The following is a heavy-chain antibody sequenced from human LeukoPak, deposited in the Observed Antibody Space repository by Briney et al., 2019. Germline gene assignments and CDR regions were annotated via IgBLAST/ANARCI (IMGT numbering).Heavy chain of an antibody. J-gene: IGHJ4*02. V-gene: IGHV4-59*01. CDR2: IYYSGST. D-gene: IGHD6-19*01. Sequence: SETLSLTCTVSGGSISSYYWSWIRQPPGKGLEWIGYIYYSGSTNYNPSLKSRVTISVDTSKNQFSLKPSSVTAADTAVYYCARDVSGWHENDYWGQGTLVTVSS. CDR1: GGSISSYY. CDR3: ARDVSGWHENDY.